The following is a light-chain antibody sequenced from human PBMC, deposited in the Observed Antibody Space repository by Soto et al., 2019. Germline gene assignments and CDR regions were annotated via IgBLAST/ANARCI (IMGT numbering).Light chain of an antibody. V-gene: IGLV1-47*01. J-gene: IGLJ2*01. CDR3: ATWDDTLTAHMI. Sequence: QSVLTQPPSASGTPGQTVTISCSGSSSNIGTNYVYWYQQLPGLAPKLLIFRNNQRPSGVPDRFSGSTSGTSASLAISGLRSEDEADYFCATWDDTLTAHMIFGGGTKLTVL. CDR1: SSNIGTNY. CDR2: RNN.